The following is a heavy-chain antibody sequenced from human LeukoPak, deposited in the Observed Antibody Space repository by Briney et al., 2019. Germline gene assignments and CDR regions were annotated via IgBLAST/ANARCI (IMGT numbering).Heavy chain of an antibody. J-gene: IGHJ4*02. Sequence: SETLSLTCTVSGGSISSGDYYWSWIRQPPGKGLEWLGYIYYSGSTYYNPSLKSRVTISVDTSKNQFSLKLSSVTAADTAVYYCARVHSSGYYDYFDYWGQGTLVTVSS. CDR3: ARVHSSGYYDYFDY. CDR2: IYYSGST. CDR1: GGSISSGDYY. V-gene: IGHV4-30-4*02. D-gene: IGHD3-22*01.